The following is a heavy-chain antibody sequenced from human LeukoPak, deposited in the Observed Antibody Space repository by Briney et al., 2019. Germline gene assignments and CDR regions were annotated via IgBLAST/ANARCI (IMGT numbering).Heavy chain of an antibody. CDR3: SGTDDYYYMVV. D-gene: IGHD1-1*01. J-gene: IGHJ6*03. V-gene: IGHV4-34*01. Sequence: SETLSHTCVVYRGSFIGYYWSWIRQPPGKGREWMGEINHGGSTKYNPSLQSRVTIPLDTTKHQVSLMLSSVPAADTARYYSSGTDDYYYMVVWGKGTTVTVSS. CDR2: INHGGST. CDR1: RGSFIGYY.